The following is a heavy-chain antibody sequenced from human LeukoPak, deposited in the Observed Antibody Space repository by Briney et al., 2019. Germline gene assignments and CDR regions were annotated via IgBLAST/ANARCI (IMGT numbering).Heavy chain of an antibody. Sequence: GGSLRLSCAASGFTFSSYEMNWVRQAPGKGLEWVSYISSSGSTIYYADSVKGRFTISRDNAKNSLYLQMNSLRAEDTAVHYCARWYKDIVVVPAAIRERAYYYGVDVWGQGTTVTVSS. CDR1: GFTFSSYE. V-gene: IGHV3-48*03. J-gene: IGHJ6*02. D-gene: IGHD2-2*02. CDR3: ARWYKDIVVVPAAIRERAYYYGVDV. CDR2: ISSSGSTI.